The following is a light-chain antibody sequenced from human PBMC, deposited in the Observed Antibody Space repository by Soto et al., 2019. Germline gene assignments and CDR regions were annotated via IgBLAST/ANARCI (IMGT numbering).Light chain of an antibody. CDR1: SSNIETNT. J-gene: IGLJ2*01. CDR3: AVWDDIRSGNV. CDR2: NNN. V-gene: IGLV1-44*01. Sequence: QSALTQPPSASGTPGQRVTISCSGSSSNIETNTVDWYQHLPGTAPKVLIFNNNQRPSGVPDRFSGSKSGTSASLAISGLQSEDEADYYCAVWDDIRSGNVFGGGTKLTVL.